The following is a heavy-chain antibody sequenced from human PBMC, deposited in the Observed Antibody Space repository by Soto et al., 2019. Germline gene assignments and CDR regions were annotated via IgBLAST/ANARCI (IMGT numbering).Heavy chain of an antibody. V-gene: IGHV3-64D*06. CDR1: GFTFSSYA. Sequence: VSLRLSCSASGFTFSSYAMHWVRQAPGKGLEYVSAISSNGGSTYYADSVKGRFTISRDNSKNTLYLQMSSLRAEDTAVYYCVKASRRSSSSYYYWGQGTLVTVPS. D-gene: IGHD6-6*01. CDR2: ISSNGGST. CDR3: VKASRRSSSSYYY. J-gene: IGHJ4*02.